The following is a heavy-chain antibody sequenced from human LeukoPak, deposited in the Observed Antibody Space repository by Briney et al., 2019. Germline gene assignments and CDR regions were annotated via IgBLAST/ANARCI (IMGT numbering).Heavy chain of an antibody. D-gene: IGHD1-1*01. CDR1: GFTFSDYW. V-gene: IGHV3-7*01. CDR2: INQDASDT. CDR3: AYWRNTWGFDN. Sequence: GGSLRLSCAASGFTFSDYWMSWVRQTPGKGLAWVANINQDASDTYYVDSVKGRFTISRDNARNALYLQMNSLRAEDTAVYYCAYWRNTWGFDNWGQGTLVSVFS. J-gene: IGHJ4*02.